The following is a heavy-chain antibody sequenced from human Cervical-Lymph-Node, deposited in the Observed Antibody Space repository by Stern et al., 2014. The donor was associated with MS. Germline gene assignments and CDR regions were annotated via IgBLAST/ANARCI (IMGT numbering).Heavy chain of an antibody. V-gene: IGHV1-69*18. D-gene: IGHD1-26*01. CDR1: GGTFSSYA. CDR3: ARGELKEGLVRGMDV. J-gene: IGHJ6*02. CDR2: IIPIFGTA. Sequence: QVQLVQSGAEVKKPGSSVRVSCAASGGTFSSYAIRWVRQAPGQGLEWMGRIIPIFGTANYAQTLQGRVTITRDESTDTAKMQTSSLRSEDTAVYYCARGELKEGLVRGMDVWGQGTTVTVSS.